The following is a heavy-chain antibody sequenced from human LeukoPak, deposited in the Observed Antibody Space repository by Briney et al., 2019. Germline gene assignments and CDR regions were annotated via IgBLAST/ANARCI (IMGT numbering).Heavy chain of an antibody. CDR2: INHSGST. J-gene: IGHJ4*02. Sequence: SETLSLTCAVYGGSFSGYYWSRIRQPPGKGLEWIGEINHSGSTNYNPSLKSRVTISVDTSKNQFSLKLSSVTAADTAVYYCARYLWFGELSSHFDYWGQGTLVTVSS. V-gene: IGHV4-34*01. CDR3: ARYLWFGELSSHFDY. CDR1: GGSFSGYY. D-gene: IGHD3-10*01.